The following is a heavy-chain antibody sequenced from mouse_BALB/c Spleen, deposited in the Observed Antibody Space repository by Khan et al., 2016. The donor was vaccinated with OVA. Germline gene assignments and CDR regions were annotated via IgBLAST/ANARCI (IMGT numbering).Heavy chain of an antibody. CDR3: VRSGAYYRDDGYFDV. D-gene: IGHD2-14*01. V-gene: IGHV1-4*01. J-gene: IGHJ1*01. CDR1: GYTFTSYT. Sequence: QVQLQQSGAELARPGASVKMSCKASGYTFTSYTMHWVKQRPGQGLEWIGYINPSNGYTNYNQKFKDKATLTADKSSSTAYMKLSSLTSEDSAVYYCVRSGAYYRDDGYFDVGGAGTTVTGSA. CDR2: INPSNGYT.